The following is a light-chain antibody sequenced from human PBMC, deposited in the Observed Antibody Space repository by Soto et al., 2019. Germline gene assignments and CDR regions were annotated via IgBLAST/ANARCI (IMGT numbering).Light chain of an antibody. CDR1: SGSIGSSF. CDR2: EDN. V-gene: IGLV6-57*04. CDR3: QSYHSNIVI. J-gene: IGLJ2*01. Sequence: NFMLTQPLSVSESPGKTVSISCTRSSGSIGSSFVQWYQQRPGSAPTTVIYEDNERPSGVPDRFSGSIDTSSNSASLTISGLKTEDEADYYCQSYHSNIVIFGGGTKVTVL.